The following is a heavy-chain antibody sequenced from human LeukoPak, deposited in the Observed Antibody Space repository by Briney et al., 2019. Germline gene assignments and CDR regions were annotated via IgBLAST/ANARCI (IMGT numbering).Heavy chain of an antibody. CDR1: GFTFSDYY. Sequence: GGSLRLSCAASGFTFSDYYMSGVRQAPGKGLEWVSYISSSGSTIYYADSVKGRFTISRDNAKNSLYLQMNSLRAEDTAVYYCARDKDDYGSGNHWFDPWGQGTLVTVSS. CDR3: ARDKDDYGSGNHWFDP. CDR2: ISSSGSTI. V-gene: IGHV3-11*01. J-gene: IGHJ5*02. D-gene: IGHD3-10*01.